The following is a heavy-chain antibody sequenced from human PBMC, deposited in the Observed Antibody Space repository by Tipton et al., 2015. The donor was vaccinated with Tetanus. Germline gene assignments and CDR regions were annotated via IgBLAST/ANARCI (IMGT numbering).Heavy chain of an antibody. CDR3: ARAEESYYDFWSGYPEFDY. CDR2: ISSSSSTI. V-gene: IGHV3-48*02. Sequence: SLRLSCAASGFTFSSYSMNWVRQAPGKGLEWVSYISSSSSTIYYADSVKGRFTISRDNAKNSLYLQMNSLRDEDTAVYYCARAEESYYDFWSGYPEFDYWGQGTLVTVSS. CDR1: GFTFSSYS. D-gene: IGHD3-3*01. J-gene: IGHJ4*02.